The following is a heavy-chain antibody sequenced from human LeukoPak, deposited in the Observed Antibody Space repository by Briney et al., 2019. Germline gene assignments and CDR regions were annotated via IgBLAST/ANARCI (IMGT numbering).Heavy chain of an antibody. CDR1: GVTFSSYW. CDR2: TNQDGSEE. D-gene: IGHD3-9*01. Sequence: GGSLRLSCAASGVTFSSYWMSWVRQAPGKGLEWVANTNQDGSEEHYADSVKGRFTISRDNAKNSLYLQMNSLRAEDTAVYYCAKDLYEYFDWFSYWGQGTLVTVSS. J-gene: IGHJ4*02. V-gene: IGHV3-7*03. CDR3: AKDLYEYFDWFSY.